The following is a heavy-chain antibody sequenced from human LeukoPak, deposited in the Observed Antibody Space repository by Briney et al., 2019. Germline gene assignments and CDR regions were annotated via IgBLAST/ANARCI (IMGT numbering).Heavy chain of an antibody. CDR3: ARDHIPGYYYYGMDV. Sequence: PSETLSLTCTVSGGSIRGSDYHWGWIRQPPGKGLDWIGTIYYSGSTFYNPSLKSRVTISVDTSKSQFSLKLSSVTAADTAVYYCARDHIPGYYYYGMDVWGQGTTVTVSS. D-gene: IGHD2-21*01. CDR2: IYYSGST. CDR1: GGSIRGSDYH. V-gene: IGHV4-39*07. J-gene: IGHJ6*02.